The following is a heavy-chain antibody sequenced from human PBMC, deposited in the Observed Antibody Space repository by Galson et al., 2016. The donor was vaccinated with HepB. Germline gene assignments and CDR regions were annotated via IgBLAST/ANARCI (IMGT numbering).Heavy chain of an antibody. CDR2: IHHSGST. J-gene: IGHJ3*02. V-gene: IGHV4-34*01. D-gene: IGHD6-19*01. CDR1: GGSFSGYY. Sequence: ETLSLTCGVYGGSFSGYYWSWIRQPPGKGPEWIGEIHHSGSTNYNPSLKSRVTISLDTSKIPFSLRLSSVTAADTAVYYCARSYDSGWRSNLIGRNAFDIWGQGTMAVVSS. CDR3: ARSYDSGWRSNLIGRNAFDI.